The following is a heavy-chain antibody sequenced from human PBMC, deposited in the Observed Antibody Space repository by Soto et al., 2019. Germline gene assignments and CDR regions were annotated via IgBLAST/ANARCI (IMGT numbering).Heavy chain of an antibody. J-gene: IGHJ4*02. D-gene: IGHD3-22*01. Sequence: QAQLVQSGAEVQKPGASVKVSCKASGYAFTRFTIHWVRQAPGQRLEWMGSINTGNGNTRFLQKFQGRVTFTRDTSANTAYMELSSLISEDTAVYYCARPKDYDDCLDLWGQVTLVTVSS. CDR1: GYAFTRFT. V-gene: IGHV1-3*04. CDR3: ARPKDYDDCLDL. CDR2: INTGNGNT.